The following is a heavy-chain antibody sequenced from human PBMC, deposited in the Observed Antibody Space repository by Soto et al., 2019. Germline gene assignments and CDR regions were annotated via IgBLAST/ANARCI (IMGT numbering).Heavy chain of an antibody. CDR2: IYSDGTP. CDR1: GFTVSSNQ. V-gene: IGHV3-53*01. CDR3: ARWAFDDSFDI. J-gene: IGHJ3*02. Sequence: EVQLVESGGGLIQPGGSLRLSCAVSGFTVSSNQMTWVRQAPGKGLEWVSLIYSDGTPYYADSVKGRFTISTDNSKNTVHLQMNRLRADDTAVYYCARWAFDDSFDIWGQGTKVTVSS. D-gene: IGHD3-9*01.